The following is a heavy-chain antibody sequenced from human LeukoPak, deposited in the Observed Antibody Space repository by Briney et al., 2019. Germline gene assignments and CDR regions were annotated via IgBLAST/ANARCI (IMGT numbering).Heavy chain of an antibody. J-gene: IGHJ5*02. D-gene: IGHD2-15*01. Sequence: KPSETLSLTCTVSGGSISSYYWSWIRQPPGKGLEWIGYIDYSGSTNYNPSLKSRVTISVDTSKNQFSLKLSSVTAADTAVYYCARVISDCGGSCYIWFDPWGQGTLVTVSS. CDR3: ARVISDCGGSCYIWFDP. CDR1: GGSISSYY. V-gene: IGHV4-59*01. CDR2: IDYSGST.